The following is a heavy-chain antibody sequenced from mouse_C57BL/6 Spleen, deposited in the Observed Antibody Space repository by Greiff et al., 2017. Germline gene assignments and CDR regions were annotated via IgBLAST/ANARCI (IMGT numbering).Heavy chain of an antibody. CDR2: ISSGSSTI. J-gene: IGHJ1*03. D-gene: IGHD1-1*01. CDR3: ANTTVDWYFDV. CDR1: GFTFSDYG. Sequence: EVKLVESGGGLVKPGGSLKLSCAASGFTFSDYGMHWVRQAPEKGLEWVAYISSGSSTIYYADTVKGRFTISRDNAKNTQFLQMTSLRSEDTAMYYCANTTVDWYFDVWGTGTTVTVSS. V-gene: IGHV5-17*01.